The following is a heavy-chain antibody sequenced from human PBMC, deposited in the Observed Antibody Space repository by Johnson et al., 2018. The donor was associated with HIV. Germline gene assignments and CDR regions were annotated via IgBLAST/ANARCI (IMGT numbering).Heavy chain of an antibody. CDR2: ISYDGSNK. CDR3: ASPEDALDI. Sequence: QVQLVESGGGVVQPGRSLRLSCAASGFTFSSYAMHWVRQAPGKGLEWVAVISYDGSNKYYADSVKGRFTISRDNSKNTLYLQMNSLRAEDTAVYYCASPEDALDIWGPGTLVTVSS. CDR1: GFTFSSYA. V-gene: IGHV3-30-3*01. J-gene: IGHJ3*02.